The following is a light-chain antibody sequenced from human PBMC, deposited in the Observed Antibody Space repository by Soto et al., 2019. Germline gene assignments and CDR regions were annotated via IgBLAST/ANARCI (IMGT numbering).Light chain of an antibody. Sequence: IVMTQSPATLSMSPGERATLSCRASQAISSNLAWYQQKPGQAPRLLIYGASTRATGIPARFSGSGSGTEFTLTISSLFSEDFAVYYCQQYSSSLTFGGGTKVEIK. CDR2: GAS. V-gene: IGKV3-15*01. CDR3: QQYSSSLT. CDR1: QAISSN. J-gene: IGKJ4*01.